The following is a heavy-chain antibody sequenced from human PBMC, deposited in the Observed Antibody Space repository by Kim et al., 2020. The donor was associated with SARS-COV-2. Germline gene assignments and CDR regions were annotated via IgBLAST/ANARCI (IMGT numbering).Heavy chain of an antibody. V-gene: IGHV3-23*01. CDR1: GFTFSNYL. CDR2: IKGGGGNT. CDR3: AKSQASYFNDALDV. D-gene: IGHD3-10*01. Sequence: GGSLRLSCSASGFTFSNYLLNWVRQAPGKGLEWVSAIKGGGGNTFYADSVKGRFTISRDNPKNTLYLQMNSLRAEDTAIYYCAKSQASYFNDALDVWGRGTMVTVYS. J-gene: IGHJ3*01.